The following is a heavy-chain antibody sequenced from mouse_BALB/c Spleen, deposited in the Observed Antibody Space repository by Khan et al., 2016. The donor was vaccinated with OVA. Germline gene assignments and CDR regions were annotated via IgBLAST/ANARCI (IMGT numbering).Heavy chain of an antibody. J-gene: IGHJ4*01. Sequence: QVQLKQSGAELMKPGASVKISCKATGYTFSSYWIEWVKQRPGHGLEWIGEILPGSDNTNYNEKFKGKATFTADTSSNTAYMQLSSLTSEDSAVYYCVRGAGTTYGMDYWGQGTSVTVSS. CDR3: VRGAGTTYGMDY. V-gene: IGHV1-9*01. D-gene: IGHD4-1*01. CDR1: GYTFSSYW. CDR2: ILPGSDNT.